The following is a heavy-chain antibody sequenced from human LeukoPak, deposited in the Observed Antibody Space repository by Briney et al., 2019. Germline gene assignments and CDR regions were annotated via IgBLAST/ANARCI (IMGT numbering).Heavy chain of an antibody. CDR1: GFTFSTYG. CDR2: IGGSGYST. D-gene: IGHD2-15*01. CDR3: AKDGGSDPDSFDI. J-gene: IGHJ3*02. V-gene: IGHV3-23*01. Sequence: GGSLRLSCAASGFTFSTYGMTWVRQAPGKGLEWVSAIGGSGYSTYYADSVKGRFTISRDNSRNTLYLQMNSLRAEDTAVYYCAKDGGSDPDSFDIWGQGTMVTVSS.